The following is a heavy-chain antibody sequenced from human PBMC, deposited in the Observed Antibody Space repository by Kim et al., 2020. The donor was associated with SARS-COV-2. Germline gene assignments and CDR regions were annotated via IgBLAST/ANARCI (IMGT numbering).Heavy chain of an antibody. CDR1: GGSISSGGYY. J-gene: IGHJ4*02. Sequence: SETLYLTCTVSGGSISSGGYYWSWIRQHPGKGLEWIGYIYYSGSTYYNPSLKSRVTISVDTSKNQFSLKLSSVTAADTAVYYCARLGDSYYYGSGSYYKWDWGQGTLVTVSS. CDR3: ARLGDSYYYGSGSYYKWD. V-gene: IGHV4-31*03. D-gene: IGHD3-10*01. CDR2: IYYSGST.